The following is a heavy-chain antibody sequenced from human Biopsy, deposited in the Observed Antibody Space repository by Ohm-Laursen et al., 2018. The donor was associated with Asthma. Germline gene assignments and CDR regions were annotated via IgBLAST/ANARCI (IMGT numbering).Heavy chain of an antibody. Sequence: ASVKVSCKTSGYTFNSAGITWVRQAPGQGLEWTGWISVYNGNTKVAQKLQDRVTMITDTSTSTAYMELRGLRSDDTAVYFCARAVDYSHYYGIDVWGQGTTVTVS. CDR3: ARAVDYSHYYGIDV. J-gene: IGHJ6*02. V-gene: IGHV1-18*01. CDR2: ISVYNGNT. CDR1: GYTFNSAG. D-gene: IGHD3-10*01.